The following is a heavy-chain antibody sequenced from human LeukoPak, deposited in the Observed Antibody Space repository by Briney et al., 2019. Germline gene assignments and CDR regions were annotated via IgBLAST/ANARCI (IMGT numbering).Heavy chain of an antibody. Sequence: GGSLRLSCAASGYTFSSYAMSWVRQAPGKGLEWVSAISGSGGSTYYADSVKGRFTISRDNSKNTLYLQMNSLRAEDTAVYYCAKVSEYYYGSGAFYYYYGMDVWGQGTTVTVSS. J-gene: IGHJ6*02. D-gene: IGHD3-10*01. CDR1: GYTFSSYA. CDR2: ISGSGGST. V-gene: IGHV3-23*01. CDR3: AKVSEYYYGSGAFYYYYGMDV.